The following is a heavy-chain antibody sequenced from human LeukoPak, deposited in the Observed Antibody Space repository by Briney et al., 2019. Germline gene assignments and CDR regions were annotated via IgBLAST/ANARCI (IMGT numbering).Heavy chain of an antibody. Sequence: ASVKVSCKASGYTFTSYGITWVRQAPGQGLEWMGGIIPLFRTANYAQKFQGRITITADESTSTAYIELSSLRSEDTAIYYCARDRPHYDILTRDWFDPWGQGTLVTVSS. D-gene: IGHD3-9*01. CDR2: IIPLFRTA. V-gene: IGHV1-69*13. CDR1: GYTFTSYG. CDR3: ARDRPHYDILTRDWFDP. J-gene: IGHJ5*02.